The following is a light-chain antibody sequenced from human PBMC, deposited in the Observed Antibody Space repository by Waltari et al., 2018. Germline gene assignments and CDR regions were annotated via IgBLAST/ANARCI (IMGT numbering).Light chain of an antibody. J-gene: IGLJ3*02. Sequence: QSALTQPASVSASPGQSITISCTGTSGDIGAYNYVSWYQQHPGNAPKLMRYEVIHRPSGVSKRFSGPKSGNTASLTISGLQAEDEAYYYCMSYTTTITWVFGGGTKLTVL. CDR2: EVI. V-gene: IGLV2-14*03. CDR3: MSYTTTITWV. CDR1: SGDIGAYNY.